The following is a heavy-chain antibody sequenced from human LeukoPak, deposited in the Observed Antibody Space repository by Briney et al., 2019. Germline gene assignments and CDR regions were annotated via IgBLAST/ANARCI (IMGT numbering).Heavy chain of an antibody. D-gene: IGHD3-10*02. V-gene: IGHV3-30*18. Sequence: GRSLRLSCADSGFTFSKHGMHWVRQAPGKGLEWVAVISNGGRNEYYADSVKGRFTISRDNSKKTLYLQMNSLRAEDTALYYCAKDQSGNVPGYWGQGTLVTVSS. CDR3: AKDQSGNVPGY. CDR1: GFTFSKHG. CDR2: ISNGGRNE. J-gene: IGHJ4*02.